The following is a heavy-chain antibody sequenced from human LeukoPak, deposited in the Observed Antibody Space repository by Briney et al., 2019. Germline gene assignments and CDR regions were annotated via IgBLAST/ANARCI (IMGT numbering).Heavy chain of an antibody. CDR1: GGSISSHY. Sequence: SETLSLTCTVSGGSISSHYWSWIRQPPGKGLGWIGYIYYSGSTNYNPSLKSRVTISVDTSKNQFSLKLSSVTAADTAVYYCARDVSRDDYWGQGTLVTVSS. J-gene: IGHJ4*02. V-gene: IGHV4-59*11. CDR3: ARDVSRDDY. D-gene: IGHD5/OR15-5a*01. CDR2: IYYSGST.